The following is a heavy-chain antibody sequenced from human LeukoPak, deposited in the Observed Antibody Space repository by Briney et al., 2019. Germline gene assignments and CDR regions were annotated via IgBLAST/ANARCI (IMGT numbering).Heavy chain of an antibody. Sequence: GGSLRLSCAASGFTFSSYSMNWVRQAPGKGLEWVSSISSSSSYIYYADSVNGRFTISRDNAKISLYLQMNSLRAEDTAVYYCAREGGGWSEFDYWGQGTLVTVSS. CDR2: ISSSSSYI. CDR1: GFTFSSYS. V-gene: IGHV3-21*01. D-gene: IGHD6-19*01. CDR3: AREGGGWSEFDY. J-gene: IGHJ4*02.